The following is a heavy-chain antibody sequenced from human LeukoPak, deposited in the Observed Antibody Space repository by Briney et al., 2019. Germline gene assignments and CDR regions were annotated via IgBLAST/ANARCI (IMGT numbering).Heavy chain of an antibody. CDR1: GGSISSGDYY. CDR3: ARDREYCGSTSCYTTGMDV. CDR2: IYYSGST. J-gene: IGHJ6*02. D-gene: IGHD2-2*02. V-gene: IGHV4-30-4*01. Sequence: SQTLSLTCTVSGGSISSGDYYWSWIRQPPGKGLEWIGYIYYSGSTYYNPSLKSRVTISVDTSKNQFSLKLSSVTAADTAVYYCARDREYCGSTSCYTTGMDVWGQGTTVTVPS.